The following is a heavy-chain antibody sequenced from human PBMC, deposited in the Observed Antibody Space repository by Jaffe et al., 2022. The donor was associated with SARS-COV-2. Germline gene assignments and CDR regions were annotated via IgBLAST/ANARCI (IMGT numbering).Heavy chain of an antibody. V-gene: IGHV2-5*02. J-gene: IGHJ5*02. CDR3: AHRPLSYGDYGWIGSYNWFDP. D-gene: IGHD4-17*01. Sequence: QITLKESGPTLVKPTQTLTLTCTFSGFSLSTSGVGVGWIRQPPGKALEWLALIYWDDDKRYSPSLKSRLTITKDTSKNQVVLTMTNMDPVDTATYYCAHRPLSYGDYGWIGSYNWFDPWGQGTLVTVSS. CDR2: IYWDDDK. CDR1: GFSLSTSGVG.